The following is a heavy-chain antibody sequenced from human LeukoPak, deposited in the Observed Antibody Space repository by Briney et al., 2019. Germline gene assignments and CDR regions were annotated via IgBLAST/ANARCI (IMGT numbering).Heavy chain of an antibody. V-gene: IGHV4-31*03. D-gene: IGHD3-22*01. Sequence: SETLSLTCTVSGGSISSGGYYWSWIRQHPGKGLEWIGYIYYSGSTYYHPSLKSRVTISVDTSKNQCSLKLSSVTAADTAVYYCASTVGYYYDSSGFDYWGQGTLVTVSS. CDR2: IYYSGST. CDR3: ASTVGYYYDSSGFDY. J-gene: IGHJ4*02. CDR1: GGSISSGGYY.